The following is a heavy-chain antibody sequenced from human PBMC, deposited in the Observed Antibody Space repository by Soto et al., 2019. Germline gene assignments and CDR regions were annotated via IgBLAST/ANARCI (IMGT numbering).Heavy chain of an antibody. Sequence: SETLSLTCAVYGGSFSGYYWSWIRQPPGKGLEWIGEINHSGSTNYNPSLKSRVTISVDTSKNQFSLKLSSVTAADTAVYYCARGPRGRVTTVMMTYAFDIWGQGTMVTVSS. V-gene: IGHV4-34*01. J-gene: IGHJ3*02. CDR2: INHSGST. CDR1: GGSFSGYY. D-gene: IGHD4-17*01. CDR3: ARGPRGRVTTVMMTYAFDI.